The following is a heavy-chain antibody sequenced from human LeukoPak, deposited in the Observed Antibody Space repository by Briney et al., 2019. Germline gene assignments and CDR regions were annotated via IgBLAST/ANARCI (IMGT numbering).Heavy chain of an antibody. CDR3: ARDDIVVVPAATQRQRNYYYYYMDV. CDR2: ISDSGGRT. CDR1: GITLSNYG. D-gene: IGHD2-2*01. V-gene: IGHV3-23*01. J-gene: IGHJ6*03. Sequence: GGSLRLSCAVSGITLSNYGMSWVRLAPGKGLEWVAGISDSGGRTNYADSVKGRFTISRDNSKNTLYLQMNSLRAEDTAVYYCARDDIVVVPAATQRQRNYYYYYMDVWGKGTTVTVSS.